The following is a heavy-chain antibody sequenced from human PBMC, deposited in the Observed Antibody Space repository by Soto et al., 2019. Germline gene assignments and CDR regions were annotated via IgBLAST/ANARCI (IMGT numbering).Heavy chain of an antibody. CDR1: GGSISSSGYY. J-gene: IGHJ6*02. V-gene: IGHV4-39*01. CDR3: AAGLAVAGLYYYYYGMDV. D-gene: IGHD6-19*01. CDR2: IYYSGST. Sequence: SETLSLTCTVSGGSISSSGYYWGWIRQPPGKGLEWIGSIYYSGSTYYNPSLKSRVTISVDTSKNQFSLKLSSVTAADTAVYYCAAGLAVAGLYYYYYGMDVWGQGTTVTVSS.